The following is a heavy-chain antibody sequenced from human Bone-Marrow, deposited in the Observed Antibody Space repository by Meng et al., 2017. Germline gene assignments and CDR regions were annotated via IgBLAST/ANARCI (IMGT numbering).Heavy chain of an antibody. Sequence: GESLKISCAASGFTFSSYSMNWVRHAPGKGLEWVSSISSSSSYIYYADSVKGRFTISRDNAKNSLYLQMNSLRDEDTAVYCCARETPSNRHYGINWFDPWGQGTLVTVSS. CDR2: ISSSSSYI. V-gene: IGHV3-21*01. CDR3: ARETPSNRHYGINWFDP. CDR1: GFTFSSYS. J-gene: IGHJ5*02. D-gene: IGHD4-17*01.